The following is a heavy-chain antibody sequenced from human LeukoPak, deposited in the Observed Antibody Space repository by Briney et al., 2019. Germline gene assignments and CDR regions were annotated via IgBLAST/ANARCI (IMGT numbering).Heavy chain of an antibody. V-gene: IGHV3-33*01. CDR3: ARGDQLLPFSYFDY. CDR1: GFTFSSYG. J-gene: IGHJ4*02. CDR2: IWYDGSNK. Sequence: GGSLRLSCAASGFTFSSYGMHWVRQAPGKGLEWVAVIWYDGSNKYYADSGKGRFTLSRDNSKNTLYLQMNSLRAEDTAVYYCARGDQLLPFSYFDYWGQGTLVTVSS. D-gene: IGHD2-2*01.